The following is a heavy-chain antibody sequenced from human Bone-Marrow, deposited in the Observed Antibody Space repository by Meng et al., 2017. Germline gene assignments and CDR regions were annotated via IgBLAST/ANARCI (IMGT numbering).Heavy chain of an antibody. J-gene: IGHJ4*02. CDR1: GFTFSSYA. CDR2: ISGSGGST. CDR3: ARSPAMVKPYFDY. Sequence: GGSLRLSCAASGFTFSSYAMSWVRQAPGKGLEWVSAISGSGGSTYYADSVKGRFTISRDNSKNTLYLQMGSLRAEDMAVYYCARSPAMVKPYFDYWGQGTLVTVSS. D-gene: IGHD5-18*01. V-gene: IGHV3-23*01.